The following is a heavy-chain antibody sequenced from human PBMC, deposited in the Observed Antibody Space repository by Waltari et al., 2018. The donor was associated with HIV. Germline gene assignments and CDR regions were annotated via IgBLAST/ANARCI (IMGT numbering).Heavy chain of an antibody. CDR1: GGSIRRGGYY. CDR3: AREAVAGQFDY. V-gene: IGHV4-31*03. Sequence: QVQLQESGPGLVKPSQTLSLTCTVSGGSIRRGGYYWSWIRQHPGKGLEWIGYVYYSGSNYDNPSLKSRVTISVDTSKNQFSLKLSSVTAADTAVYYCAREAVAGQFDYWGQGTLVTVSS. J-gene: IGHJ4*02. D-gene: IGHD6-19*01. CDR2: VYYSGSN.